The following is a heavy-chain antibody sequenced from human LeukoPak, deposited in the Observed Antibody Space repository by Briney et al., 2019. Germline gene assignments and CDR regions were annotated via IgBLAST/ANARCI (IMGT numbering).Heavy chain of an antibody. CDR2: INPNSGGT. Sequence: GASVKVSCKASGYTFTGYYMHWVRQAPGQGLEWMGRINPNSGGTNYAQKFQGRVTVTRDTSISTAYMELSRLRSDDTAVYYCEAIVGALEFDYWGQGTLVTVSS. V-gene: IGHV1-2*06. CDR1: GYTFTGYY. D-gene: IGHD1-26*01. CDR3: EAIVGALEFDY. J-gene: IGHJ4*02.